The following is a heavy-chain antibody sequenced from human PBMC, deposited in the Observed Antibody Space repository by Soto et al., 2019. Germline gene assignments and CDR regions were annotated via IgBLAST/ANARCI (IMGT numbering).Heavy chain of an antibody. CDR2: ISYDGSNK. CDR3: AKGSSSQTYFDY. Sequence: QVQLVESGGGVVQPGRSLRLSCAASGFTFSSYGMHWVRQAPGKGLEWVAVISYDGSNKYYADSVKGRFTISRDNFKNTLYLQMNSLRAEDTAVYYCAKGSSSQTYFDYWGQGTLVTVSS. J-gene: IGHJ4*02. CDR1: GFTFSSYG. D-gene: IGHD6-13*01. V-gene: IGHV3-30*18.